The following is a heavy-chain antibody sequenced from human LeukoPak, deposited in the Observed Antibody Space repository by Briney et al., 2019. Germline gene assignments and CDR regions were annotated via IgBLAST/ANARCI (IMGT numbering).Heavy chain of an antibody. D-gene: IGHD5-24*01. CDR1: DFSFITYA. J-gene: IGHJ4*02. CDR3: ARDLVGDGYKNGTY. Sequence: GGSLRLSCAASDFSFITYAMSWVRQAPGKGLEWVSTISGGGDATYYADSVKGRFTISRDNSKNTLYLQMNSLRAEDTAVYYCARDLVGDGYKNGTYWGQGTLVTVSS. CDR2: ISGGGDAT. V-gene: IGHV3-23*01.